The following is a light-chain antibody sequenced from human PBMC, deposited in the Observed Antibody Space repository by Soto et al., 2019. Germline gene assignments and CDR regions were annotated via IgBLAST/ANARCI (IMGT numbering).Light chain of an antibody. Sequence: EMVLTQSPATLSLSPGERATLSCRASQSVSSYLAWYQQKPGQAPRLLISDASNRATGIPARFSGSGSGTDLTLTISSLEPEDFAVYYCQQRSNWPPLVTFGTGTKVDIK. CDR2: DAS. CDR3: QQRSNWPPLVT. CDR1: QSVSSY. V-gene: IGKV3-11*01. J-gene: IGKJ3*01.